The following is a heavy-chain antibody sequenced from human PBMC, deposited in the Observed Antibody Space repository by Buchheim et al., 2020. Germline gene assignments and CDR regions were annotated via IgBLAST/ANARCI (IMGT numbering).Heavy chain of an antibody. J-gene: IGHJ2*01. CDR1: GGSFSGYY. D-gene: IGHD6-6*01. V-gene: IGHV4-34*01. CDR3: ARGLAARRKWYFDL. CDR2: INHSGST. Sequence: QVQLQESGPGLVKPSGTLSLTCAVYGGSFSGYYWSWIRQPPGKGLEWIGEINHSGSTNYNPSLKSRVTISVDTSKNQFSLKLSSVTAADTAVYYCARGLAARRKWYFDLWGRGTL.